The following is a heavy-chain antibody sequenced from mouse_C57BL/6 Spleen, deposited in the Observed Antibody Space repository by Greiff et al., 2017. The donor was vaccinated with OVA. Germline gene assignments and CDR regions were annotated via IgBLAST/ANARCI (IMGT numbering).Heavy chain of an antibody. V-gene: IGHV1-19*01. CDR3: ARRSYGSSYGYFDY. CDR2: INPYNGGT. D-gene: IGHD1-1*01. J-gene: IGHJ2*01. CDR1: GYTFTDYY. Sequence: VQLQQSGPVLVKPGASVKMSCKASGYTFTDYYMNWVKQSHGKSLEWIGVINPYNGGTSYNQKFKGKATLTVDKSSSTAYMELNSLTSEDSAVYYCARRSYGSSYGYFDYWGQGTTLTVSS.